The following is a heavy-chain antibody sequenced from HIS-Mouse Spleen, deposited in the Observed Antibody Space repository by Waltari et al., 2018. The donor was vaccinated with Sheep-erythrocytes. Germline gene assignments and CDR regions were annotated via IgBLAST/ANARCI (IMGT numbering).Heavy chain of an antibody. J-gene: IGHJ4*02. V-gene: IGHV4-31*03. CDR2: IYYSGRP. CDR3: ARDPLTGADY. Sequence: QVQLQESGPGLVKPSQTLSLSCTVSGGSVSSGGYYWSWLRQHPGKGLEWIGYIYYSGRPYYNPSLKRRVTISIDTSKNQFSLKLSSVTAADTAVYYCARDPLTGADYWGQGTLVTVSS. D-gene: IGHD7-27*01. CDR1: GGSVSSGGYY.